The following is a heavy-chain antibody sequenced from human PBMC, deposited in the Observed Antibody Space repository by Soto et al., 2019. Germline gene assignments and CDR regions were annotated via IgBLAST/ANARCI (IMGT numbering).Heavy chain of an antibody. CDR2: ISNNGGST. CDR1: GFTFSNYA. D-gene: IGHD3-9*01. J-gene: IGHJ6*03. V-gene: IGHV3-64*01. Sequence: GGSLRLSCVASGFTFSNYAMHWVRQAPGKGLEYVSAISNNGGSTYYANSVKGRFTISRDNSKNTLYLQMNSLRAEDTAVYYCAKGTGYSTPGDYYYYYYMDVWGKGTTVTVSS. CDR3: AKGTGYSTPGDYYYYYYMDV.